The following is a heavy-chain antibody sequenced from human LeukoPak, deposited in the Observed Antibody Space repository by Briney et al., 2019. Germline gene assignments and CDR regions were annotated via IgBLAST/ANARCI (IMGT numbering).Heavy chain of an antibody. CDR3: ARVGDCGRASCYAIDY. D-gene: IGHD2-2*01. V-gene: IGHV3-66*01. CDR2: IYSGGST. Sequence: GGSLRLSCAASGFTVSSNYMSWVRQAPGKGLEWVYIIYSGGSTYYTDSVRGRFIISRDISKNTLYLQMNSLRAEDTAVYYCARVGDCGRASCYAIDYWGQGTLVTVSS. CDR1: GFTVSSNY. J-gene: IGHJ4*02.